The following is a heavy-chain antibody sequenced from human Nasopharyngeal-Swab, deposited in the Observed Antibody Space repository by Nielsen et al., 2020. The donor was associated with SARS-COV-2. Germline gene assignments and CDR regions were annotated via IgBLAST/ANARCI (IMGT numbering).Heavy chain of an antibody. Sequence: GGSLRLSCVASGFTFSTYSMNWVRQAPGKGLEWASHITGNSRTTFYANSVKGRFSISRDNAKNSLYLQMNSLRDEDTAVYYCARDGRRGYDMDVWGQGTTVTVSS. CDR3: ARDGRRGYDMDV. CDR1: GFTFSTYS. V-gene: IGHV3-48*02. J-gene: IGHJ6*02. D-gene: IGHD1-26*01. CDR2: ITGNSRTT.